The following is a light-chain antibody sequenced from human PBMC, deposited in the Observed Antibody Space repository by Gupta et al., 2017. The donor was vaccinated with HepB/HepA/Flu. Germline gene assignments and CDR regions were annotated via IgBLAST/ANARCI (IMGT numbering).Light chain of an antibody. CDR1: CSNIGRNT. J-gene: IGLJ1*01. CDR3: ATWDDSLDVYV. CDR2: SDD. Sequence: QSVLPQPPSASGTPGQRVTISCFGSCSNIGRNTVNWYQQLPGTAPKLLIYSDDHRPSGVPDRFSGSKSGTSASLAFSGLQSEDEADYYCATWDDSLDVYVFGTGTKVTVL. V-gene: IGLV1-44*01.